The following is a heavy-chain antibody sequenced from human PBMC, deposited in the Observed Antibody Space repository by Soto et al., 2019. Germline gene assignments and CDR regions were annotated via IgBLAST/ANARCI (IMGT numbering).Heavy chain of an antibody. J-gene: IGHJ6*02. CDR2: IDPSDSYT. CDR3: ARDGSGSYYNYYYGMDV. CDR1: GYSFTSYW. D-gene: IGHD3-10*01. V-gene: IGHV5-10-1*01. Sequence: GESLKISCKGSGYSFTSYWISWVRQMPGKGLEWMGRIDPSDSYTNYSPSFQGHVTISADKSISTAYLQWSSLKASDTAMYYCARDGSGSYYNYYYGMDVWGQGTTVTVS.